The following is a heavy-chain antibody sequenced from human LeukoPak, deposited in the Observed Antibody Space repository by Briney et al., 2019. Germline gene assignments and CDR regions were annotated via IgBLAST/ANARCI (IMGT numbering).Heavy chain of an antibody. CDR1: GFTFDDYA. V-gene: IGHV3-9*01. Sequence: GRSLRLSCAASGFTFDDYAMHWVRQAPGKGLEWVSGISWNSGSIGYADSVKGRFTISRDNAKNSLYLQMNSLRAEDTAVYYCAKEPDPYYYDSSGYYIVYYFDYWGQGTLVTVSS. CDR2: ISWNSGSI. CDR3: AKEPDPYYYDSSGYYIVYYFDY. J-gene: IGHJ4*02. D-gene: IGHD3-22*01.